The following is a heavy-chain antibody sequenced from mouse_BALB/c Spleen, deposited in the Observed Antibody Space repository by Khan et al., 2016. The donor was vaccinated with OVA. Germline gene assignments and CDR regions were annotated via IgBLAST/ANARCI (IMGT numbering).Heavy chain of an antibody. Sequence: QVQLQQSGAELVKPGASVKLSCKASGYTFTSYYMYWVKQRPGQGLEWIGGINPSNGGTNFNEKFKSKATLTVDKSSSKAYMQLSRLTSEDSAVYYGTRGGAWATMISCFAYWGQGTLVTVSA. J-gene: IGHJ3*01. D-gene: IGHD2-4*01. CDR1: GYTFTSYY. CDR3: TRGGAWATMISCFAY. V-gene: IGHV1S81*02. CDR2: INPSNGGT.